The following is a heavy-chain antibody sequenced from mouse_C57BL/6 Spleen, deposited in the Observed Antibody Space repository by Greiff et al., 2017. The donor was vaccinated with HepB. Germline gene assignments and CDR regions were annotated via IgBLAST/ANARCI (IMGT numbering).Heavy chain of an antibody. J-gene: IGHJ1*03. Sequence: EVKLVESGPGMVKPSQSLSLTCTVTGYSITSGYDWHWIRHFPGNKLEWMGYISYSGSTNYNPSLKSRISITHDTSKNHFFLKLNSVTTEDTATYYCARDYYGSGYFDVWGTGTTVTVSS. CDR1: GYSITSGYD. CDR3: ARDYYGSGYFDV. V-gene: IGHV3-1*01. D-gene: IGHD1-1*01. CDR2: ISYSGST.